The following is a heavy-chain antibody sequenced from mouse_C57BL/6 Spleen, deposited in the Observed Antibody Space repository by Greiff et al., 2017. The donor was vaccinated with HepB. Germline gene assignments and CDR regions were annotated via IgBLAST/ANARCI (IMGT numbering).Heavy chain of an antibody. CDR3: ARDHGYSWYFDV. V-gene: IGHV5-16*01. Sequence: EVKVVESEGGLVQPGSSMKLSCTASGFTFSDYYMAWVRQVPEKGLEWVANINYDGSSTYYLDSLKSRFIISRDNAKNILYLQMSSLKSEDTATYYCARDHGYSWYFDVWGTGTTVTVSS. D-gene: IGHD2-3*01. CDR2: INYDGSST. CDR1: GFTFSDYY. J-gene: IGHJ1*03.